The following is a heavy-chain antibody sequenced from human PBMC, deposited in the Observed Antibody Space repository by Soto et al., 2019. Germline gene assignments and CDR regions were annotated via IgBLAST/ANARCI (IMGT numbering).Heavy chain of an antibody. CDR2: ISYDGSNK. CDR3: AKDRKKIVVAPGY. V-gene: IGHV3-30*18. D-gene: IGHD2-15*01. J-gene: IGHJ4*02. Sequence: PGGSLRLSCAASGFTFSSYGMHWVRQAPGKGLEWVAVISYDGSNKYYADSVKGRFTISRDNSKNTLYLQMNSLRAEDTAVYYCAKDRKKIVVAPGYWGQGTLVTVSS. CDR1: GFTFSSYG.